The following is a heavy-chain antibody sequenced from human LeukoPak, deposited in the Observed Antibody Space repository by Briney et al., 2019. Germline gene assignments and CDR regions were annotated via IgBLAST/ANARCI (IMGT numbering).Heavy chain of an antibody. Sequence: ASVKASCKASGYTFTGYYMHWVRQAPGQGLEWLGWINPNTGVTNYAQKFQGRVAMTTDTSINTAYMELSRLKSDDTAVYYCARGGVLEWLLSGWFDPWGQGTLVTVSS. CDR1: GYTFTGYY. CDR3: ARGGVLEWLLSGWFDP. D-gene: IGHD3-3*01. V-gene: IGHV1-2*02. CDR2: INPNTGVT. J-gene: IGHJ5*02.